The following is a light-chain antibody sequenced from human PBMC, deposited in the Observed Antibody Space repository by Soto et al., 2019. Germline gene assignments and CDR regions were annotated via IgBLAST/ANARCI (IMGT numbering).Light chain of an antibody. CDR2: GAS. J-gene: IGKJ5*01. Sequence: VVWLPSHGTQPLSPGARVTLSCSASQSVSSIYLAWYQQKPGQPPRLLIYGASTRATSIPDRFSGSGSATDFTLTISRLEPEDFAVYFCQHYGRPRITFGQGTRLEIK. CDR3: QHYGRPRIT. CDR1: QSVSSIY. V-gene: IGKV3-20*01.